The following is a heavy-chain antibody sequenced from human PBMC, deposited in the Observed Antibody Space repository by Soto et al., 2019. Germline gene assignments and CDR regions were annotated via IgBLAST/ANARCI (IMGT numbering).Heavy chain of an antibody. CDR3: ARAAAIGRHDY. V-gene: IGHV1-18*01. CDR2: ISAYSGNT. J-gene: IGHJ4*02. Sequence: QVQLVQSGAEVKKPGASVKVSCKASGYTFTSYGISWVRQAPGQGLAWMGWISAYSGNTKYAQKLQGRVTMTTDTSTSTAHLEVRSLSSADTAVYYCARAAAIGRHDYWGQGTLVTVSS. CDR1: GYTFTSYG.